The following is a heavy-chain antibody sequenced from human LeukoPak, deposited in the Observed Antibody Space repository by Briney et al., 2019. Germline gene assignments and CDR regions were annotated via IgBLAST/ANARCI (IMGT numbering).Heavy chain of an antibody. CDR1: GFSFNSYD. Sequence: GGALRLSCVGSGFSFNSYDMGWVRQTPGKGLEWVSAISTSGGYTEDADSVKGRFTISRDNSQNTLFLQMNSLRAEDTAVYYCAKKPATIKFPFDNWGQGTLVTVSP. CDR2: ISTSGGYT. CDR3: AKKPATIKFPFDN. J-gene: IGHJ4*02. D-gene: IGHD5-24*01. V-gene: IGHV3-23*01.